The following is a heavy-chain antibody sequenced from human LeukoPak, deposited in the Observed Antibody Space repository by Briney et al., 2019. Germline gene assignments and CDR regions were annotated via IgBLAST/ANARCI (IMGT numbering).Heavy chain of an antibody. CDR1: GYTFTGYY. J-gene: IGHJ4*02. CDR2: INPNSGGT. CDR3: ARERARYGSGSYYSY. V-gene: IGHV1-2*06. D-gene: IGHD3-10*01. Sequence: ASVKVSCKXSGYTFTGYYMHWVRQAPGQGLEWMGRINPNSGGTNYAQKFQGRVTMTRDTSISTAYMELSRLRSDDTAVYYCARERARYGSGSYYSYWGQGTLVTVSS.